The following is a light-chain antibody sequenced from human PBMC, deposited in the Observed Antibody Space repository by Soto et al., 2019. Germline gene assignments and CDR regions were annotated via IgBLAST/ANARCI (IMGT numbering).Light chain of an antibody. CDR1: QSVSSY. CDR3: RQRGNCPPVSLT. CDR2: DAS. V-gene: IGKV3-11*01. J-gene: IGKJ4*01. Sequence: EIVLTPSPATLSLSTGERATLSCRASQSVSSYLAWYKQKPGQAPRLLIYDASNRATGIPARFSGRGSGTDFTLPISSFEPEDFAVYYCRQRGNCPPVSLTFGGGPRVDIK.